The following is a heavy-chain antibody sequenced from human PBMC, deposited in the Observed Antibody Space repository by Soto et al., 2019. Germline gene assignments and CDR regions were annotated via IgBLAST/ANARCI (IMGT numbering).Heavy chain of an antibody. CDR1: GGSFSGYY. Sequence: SETLSLTCAVYGGSFSGYYWSWIRQPPGKGLEWIGEINHSGSTNYNPSLKSRVTISVDTSKNQFSLKLSSVTAADTAVYYCARDQPVVPAATFNYYYYMDVWGKGTTVTVSS. CDR3: ARDQPVVPAATFNYYYYMDV. CDR2: INHSGST. V-gene: IGHV4-34*01. J-gene: IGHJ6*03. D-gene: IGHD2-2*01.